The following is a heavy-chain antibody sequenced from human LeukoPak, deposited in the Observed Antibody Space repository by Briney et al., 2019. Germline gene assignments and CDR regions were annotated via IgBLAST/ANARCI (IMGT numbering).Heavy chain of an antibody. CDR2: IKQDGSEK. J-gene: IGHJ4*02. D-gene: IGHD4-17*01. V-gene: IGHV3-7*01. Sequence: PGGSLRLSCVASGFTFSSSWMAWVRQAPGKGLEWVANIKQDGSEKYYVDSVKGRFTISRDNAKKSLYLQMNSLRAEDTAVYYCARDYGAAGYWGQGTLVTVSS. CDR1: GFTFSSSW. CDR3: ARDYGAAGY.